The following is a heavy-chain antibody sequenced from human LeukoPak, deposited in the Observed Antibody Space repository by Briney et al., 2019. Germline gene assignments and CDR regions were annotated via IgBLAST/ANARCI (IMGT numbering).Heavy chain of an antibody. V-gene: IGHV3-21*01. J-gene: IGHJ5*02. D-gene: IGHD6-19*01. CDR3: ARVIAVAGGFDP. CDR1: GFTFSSYS. Sequence: GGSLRLSCAASGFTFSSYSMNWVRQAPGKGLEWVSSISSSSSYIYYADSVKGRFTISRDNAKNSLYLRMNSLRAEDTAVYYCARVIAVAGGFDPWGQGTLVTVSS. CDR2: ISSSSSYI.